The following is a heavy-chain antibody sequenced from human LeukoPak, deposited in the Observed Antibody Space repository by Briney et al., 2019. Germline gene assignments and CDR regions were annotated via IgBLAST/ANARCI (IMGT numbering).Heavy chain of an antibody. Sequence: GGSLRLSCSASGFTLSDYWMSWVRQVPGKGLEWVANIKKDGSQKYYVDSVKGRFTISRDNAKNSLYLQMNSLIAEDTAVYFCAAVQWLVAGYDCWFDPWGQGTLVTVSS. V-gene: IGHV3-7*05. J-gene: IGHJ5*02. CDR1: GFTLSDYW. CDR3: AAVQWLVAGYDCWFDP. D-gene: IGHD6-19*01. CDR2: IKKDGSQK.